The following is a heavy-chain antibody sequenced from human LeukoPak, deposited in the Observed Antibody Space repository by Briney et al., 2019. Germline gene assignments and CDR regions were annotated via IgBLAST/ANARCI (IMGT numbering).Heavy chain of an antibody. CDR2: IKQDGSEK. D-gene: IGHD2-2*01. CDR3: ARGRYCNSTSCRYFDY. V-gene: IGHV3-7*01. Sequence: PGGSLRLSCAASGFTFNSYWMSWVRQAPGKGLEWVANIKQDGSEKYYVDSVKGRFTISRDNAENSLYMQMNSLRAEDTAVYYCARGRYCNSTSCRYFDYWGQGTLVTVSS. J-gene: IGHJ4*02. CDR1: GFTFNSYW.